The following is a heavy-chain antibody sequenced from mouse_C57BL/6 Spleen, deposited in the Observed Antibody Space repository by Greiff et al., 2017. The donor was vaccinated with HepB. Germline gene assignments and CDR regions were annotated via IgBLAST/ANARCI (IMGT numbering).Heavy chain of an antibody. D-gene: IGHD1-1*01. CDR2: IYPGDGDT. Sequence: QVQLQQSGAELVKPGASVKISCKASGYAFSSYWMNWVKQRPGKGLEWIGQIYPGDGDTNYNGKFKGKATLTADKSSSTAYMQLSSLTSEDSAVYFCARSTHYYGSSYDAYWGQGTLVTVSA. J-gene: IGHJ3*01. CDR3: ARSTHYYGSSYDAY. CDR1: GYAFSSYW. V-gene: IGHV1-80*01.